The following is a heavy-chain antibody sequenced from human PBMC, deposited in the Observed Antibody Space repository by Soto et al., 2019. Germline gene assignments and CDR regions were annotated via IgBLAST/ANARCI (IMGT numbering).Heavy chain of an antibody. CDR1: GFTFSSYA. Sequence: GGSLRLSCAASGFTFSSYAMHWVRQAPGKGLEWVAVISYDGSNKYYADSVKGRFTISRDNSKNTLYLQMNSLRAEDTAVYYCASLRPPFDYWGQGTLVTVSS. V-gene: IGHV3-30-3*01. J-gene: IGHJ4*02. CDR2: ISYDGSNK. CDR3: ASLRPPFDY.